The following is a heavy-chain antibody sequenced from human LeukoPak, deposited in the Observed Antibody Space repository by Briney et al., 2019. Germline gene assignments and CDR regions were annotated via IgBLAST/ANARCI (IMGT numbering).Heavy chain of an antibody. Sequence: ASVKVSCKASGYTFTSYGISWVRQAPGQGLEWMGGISAYNGNTNYAQKLQGRVTMTTDTSTSTAYMELRSLRSDDTAVYYCARDRTIGYCSGGSCYFDYWGQGTLVTVSS. CDR1: GYTFTSYG. CDR2: ISAYNGNT. CDR3: ARDRTIGYCSGGSCYFDY. D-gene: IGHD2-15*01. J-gene: IGHJ4*02. V-gene: IGHV1-18*01.